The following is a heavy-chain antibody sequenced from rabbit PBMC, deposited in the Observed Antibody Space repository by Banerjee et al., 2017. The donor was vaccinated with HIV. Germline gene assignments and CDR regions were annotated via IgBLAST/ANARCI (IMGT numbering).Heavy chain of an antibody. CDR3: VREDNGSGWGAFDL. CDR1: GFSFSSSYY. J-gene: IGHJ4*01. D-gene: IGHD4-1*01. CDR2: IDPVFGNT. V-gene: IGHV1S7*01. Sequence: QLVESGGGLVQPGGSLKLSCKASGFSFSSSYYMNWVRQAPGKGLEWIGYIDPVFGNTYYASWVNGRFTISSHNAQNTLYLQLNRLTAADTATYFCVREDNGSGWGAFDLWGPGTRHRL.